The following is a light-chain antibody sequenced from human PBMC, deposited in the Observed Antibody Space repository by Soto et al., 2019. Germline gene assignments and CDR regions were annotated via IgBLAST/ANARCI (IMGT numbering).Light chain of an antibody. CDR3: QLYNKWPPWG. V-gene: IGKV3-15*01. Sequence: EIVMTQSPATLSVSPGERATLSCRASQSVSSSLAWYQQKPGQAPRLLIYGASTRATGITARFSGSGSGTEFTRPILSLQSEDFAVCNCQLYNKWPPWGFRQGTKLEIK. CDR2: GAS. CDR1: QSVSSS. J-gene: IGKJ2*03.